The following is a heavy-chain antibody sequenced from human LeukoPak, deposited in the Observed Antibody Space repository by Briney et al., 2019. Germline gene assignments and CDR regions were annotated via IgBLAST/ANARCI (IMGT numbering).Heavy chain of an antibody. CDR1: GGSISSYY. V-gene: IGHV4-59*01. J-gene: IGHJ4*02. D-gene: IGHD1-26*01. CDR3: ARGEGGRGFDY. Sequence: SETLSLTCTVPGGSISSYYWSWIRQPPGKVLEWIGYIYYSGSTNYNPSLKSRVTISVDTSKNQFSLKLSSVTAADTAVYYCARGEGGRGFDYWGQGTLVTVSS. CDR2: IYYSGST.